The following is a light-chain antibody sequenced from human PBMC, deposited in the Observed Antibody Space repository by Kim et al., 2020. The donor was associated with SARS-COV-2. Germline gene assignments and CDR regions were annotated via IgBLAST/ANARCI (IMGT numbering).Light chain of an antibody. CDR1: NNDIGSYNY. CDR3: CSYAGSDSFVV. Sequence: QSVTLSCTGTNNDIGSYNYVSWYQLHPGKAPKLIIYDVTRRPSGVPHRFSGSKSADTASLTISGLQTEDEADYYCCSYAGSDSFVVFGGGTKLTVL. V-gene: IGLV2-11*01. CDR2: DVT. J-gene: IGLJ2*01.